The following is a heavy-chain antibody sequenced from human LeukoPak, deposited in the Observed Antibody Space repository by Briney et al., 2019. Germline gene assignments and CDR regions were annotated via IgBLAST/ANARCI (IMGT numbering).Heavy chain of an antibody. CDR2: INPRTGST. J-gene: IGHJ4*02. V-gene: IGHV1-46*01. Sequence: ASVKVSCKASGYTFTSYYIFWVRQAPGQGLEWMGIINPRTGSTSYSQKFQGRVTMTRDMSTSTVYMELSSLRSEDTALYYGARGVHVRVYDSNPHYGHYWGQGTLVTVSS. CDR1: GYTFTSYY. D-gene: IGHD3-22*01. CDR3: ARGVHVRVYDSNPHYGHY.